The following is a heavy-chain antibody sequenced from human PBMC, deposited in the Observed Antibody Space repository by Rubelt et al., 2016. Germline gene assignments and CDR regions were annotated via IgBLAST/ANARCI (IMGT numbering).Heavy chain of an antibody. V-gene: IGHV3-33*01. D-gene: IGHD6-25*01. CDR1: GFTFSSYG. J-gene: IGHJ4*02. Sequence: QVQLVESGGGVVQPGRSLRLSCAASGFTFSSYGMHWVRQAPGKGLEWVAVIWYDGSNKYYADSVKGRFTSSRDNSKNTLYLEMDSLGAEDTAVYYCARDRGPYDFDYWGQGTLVTVSS. CDR2: IWYDGSNK. CDR3: ARDRGPYDFDY.